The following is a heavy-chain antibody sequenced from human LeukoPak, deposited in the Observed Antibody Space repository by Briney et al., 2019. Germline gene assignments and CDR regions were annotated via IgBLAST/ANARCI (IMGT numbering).Heavy chain of an antibody. J-gene: IGHJ5*02. Sequence: ASEKVSCKASGYTFTDYYVYWVRQAPGQGLEWMGWINPKNGGTRYAQKFQGWVTVSRDTSISTAYMELSTLKSDDTAVYYCARGRGVTTAGTSWFDPWGQGTLVIVSS. D-gene: IGHD6-13*01. CDR1: GYTFTDYY. CDR3: ARGRGVTTAGTSWFDP. CDR2: INPKNGGT. V-gene: IGHV1-2*04.